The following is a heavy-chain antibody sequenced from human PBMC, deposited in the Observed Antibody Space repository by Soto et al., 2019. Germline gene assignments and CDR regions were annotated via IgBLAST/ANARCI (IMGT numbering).Heavy chain of an antibody. D-gene: IGHD5-18*01. V-gene: IGHV3-48*03. CDR1: GFSFSSFA. CDR3: ARENSVQAWLHHFDH. Sequence: GGSLRLSCEASGFSFSSFAMNWVRQAPWRGLEWVSYISDDGASIYYADSLKGRFTISRDNAKNSLSLQMNNLRAEDTAVYYCARENSVQAWLHHFDHWGLGTLVTVSS. J-gene: IGHJ4*02. CDR2: ISDDGASI.